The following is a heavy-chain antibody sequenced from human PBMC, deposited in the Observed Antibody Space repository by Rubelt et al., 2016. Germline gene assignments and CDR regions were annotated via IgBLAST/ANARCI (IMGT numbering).Heavy chain of an antibody. D-gene: IGHD5-18*01. CDR1: GFTFSSYT. Sequence: EVQLVESGGGLVKPGGSLRLSCAASGFTFSSYTMNWVRQAPGKGLEWVSSISSSSAYIYYADSLKGRFTISRDNANNSLYLQMSSLRADDTAVYYCARSYGYYDKLFDYWGQGTLVTVSS. V-gene: IGHV3-21*01. CDR2: ISSSSAYI. CDR3: ARSYGYYDKLFDY. J-gene: IGHJ4*02.